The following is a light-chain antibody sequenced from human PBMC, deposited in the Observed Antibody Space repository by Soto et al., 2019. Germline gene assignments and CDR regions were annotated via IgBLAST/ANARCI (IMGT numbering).Light chain of an antibody. J-gene: IGKJ1*01. CDR2: GAS. CDR1: QSISNY. Sequence: DIPMTQAPSSLSASVGDRVTITCRASQSISNYLNWYQQKPGKVPDLLIYGASNLQSGVPSRFSGSGSGTDFTLTINSLQPEDFATYYCQNSFSVPWTFGQGTKVEV. CDR3: QNSFSVPWT. V-gene: IGKV1-39*01.